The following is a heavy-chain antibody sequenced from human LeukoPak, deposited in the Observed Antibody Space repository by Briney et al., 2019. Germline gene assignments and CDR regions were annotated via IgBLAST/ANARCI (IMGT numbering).Heavy chain of an antibody. D-gene: IGHD1-26*01. Sequence: GGSLRLSCAASGFTFSSYAMSWVRQAPGKGLEWVSAISGSGGSTYYADSVKGRFTISRDNAKNSLYLQMNSLRAEDTAVYYCARGLNSGSYHIDYWGQGTLVTVSS. V-gene: IGHV3-23*01. CDR3: ARGLNSGSYHIDY. J-gene: IGHJ4*02. CDR2: ISGSGGST. CDR1: GFTFSSYA.